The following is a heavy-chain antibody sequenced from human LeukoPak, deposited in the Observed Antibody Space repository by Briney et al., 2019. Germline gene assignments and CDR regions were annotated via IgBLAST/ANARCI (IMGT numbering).Heavy chain of an antibody. V-gene: IGHV3-30*18. J-gene: IGHJ4*02. CDR1: GFTFSSYG. CDR2: TSYDGSNK. D-gene: IGHD4-17*01. CDR3: AKDHRNGDYDIGY. Sequence: PGGSLRLSCAASGFTFSSYGMHWVRQAPGKGLEWVAVTSYDGSNKYYADSVKGRFTISRDNSKNTLYLQMNSLRAEDTAVYYCAKDHRNGDYDIGYWGQGTLVTVSS.